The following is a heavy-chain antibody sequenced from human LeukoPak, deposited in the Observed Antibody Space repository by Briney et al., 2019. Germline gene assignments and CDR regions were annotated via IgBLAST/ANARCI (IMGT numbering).Heavy chain of an antibody. CDR1: GFTFSSYA. J-gene: IGHJ4*02. D-gene: IGHD5-18*01. CDR3: AKKSGCGYKKGIDY. Sequence: PGGSLRLSCAASGFTFSSYAMSWVRQAPGKGLEWVSAISGSGSSTYYADSVKGRFTISRDNSKNTLYLQMNSLRAEDTAVYYCAKKSGCGYKKGIDYWGQGTLVTVSS. V-gene: IGHV3-23*01. CDR2: ISGSGSST.